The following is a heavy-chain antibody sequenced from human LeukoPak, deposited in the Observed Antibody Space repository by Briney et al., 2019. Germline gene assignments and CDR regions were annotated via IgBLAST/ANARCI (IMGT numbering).Heavy chain of an antibody. CDR2: IIPILGIA. CDR3: ARDRLGIVVVVAASAPFDY. J-gene: IGHJ4*02. CDR1: GYTFTSYG. V-gene: IGHV1-69*04. D-gene: IGHD2-15*01. Sequence: GASVKVSCKASGYTFTSYGISWVRQAPGQGLEWMGRIIPILGIANYAQKFQGRVTITADRSTSTAYMELSSLRSGDTAVYYCARDRLGIVVVVAASAPFDYWGQGTLVTVSS.